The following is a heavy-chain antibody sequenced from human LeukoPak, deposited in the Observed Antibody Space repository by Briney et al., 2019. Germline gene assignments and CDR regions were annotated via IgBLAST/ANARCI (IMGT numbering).Heavy chain of an antibody. CDR1: GYCINSYA. Sequence: AGSLSLSCAASGYCINSYAISWGLQKPAGRVEGGVGIAGSSGSTHYADSVKGRFTISRDNSKNTLFLQLNSLRAEDTAIYYCAKVIDYGALDACDIWGEGTMVTVSS. D-gene: IGHD4-17*01. CDR3: AKVIDYGALDACDI. J-gene: IGHJ3*02. V-gene: IGHV3-23*01. CDR2: IAGSSGST.